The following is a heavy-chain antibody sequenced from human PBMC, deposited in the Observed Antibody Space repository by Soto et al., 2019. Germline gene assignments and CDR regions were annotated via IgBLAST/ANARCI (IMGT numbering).Heavy chain of an antibody. Sequence: QVQLVQSGAEVKKPGASVKVSCKASGYTFTTYDINWVRQATGQGLEWMGWMNPNTGITGYAQKFQGRVTMTRNNSISTAYMELSNLRSEDTAVYYCARSMVRGVGMDVWGQGTTVTVSS. CDR3: ARSMVRGVGMDV. CDR1: GYTFTTYD. J-gene: IGHJ6*02. V-gene: IGHV1-8*01. CDR2: MNPNTGIT. D-gene: IGHD3-10*01.